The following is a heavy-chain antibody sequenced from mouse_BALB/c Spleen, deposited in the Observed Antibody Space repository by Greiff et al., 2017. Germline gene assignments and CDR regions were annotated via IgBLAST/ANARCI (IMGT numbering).Heavy chain of an antibody. CDR1: GYTFTSYW. V-gene: IGHV1S81*02. Sequence: QVQLQQPGAELVKPGASVKLSCKASGYTFTSYWMHWVKQRPGQGLEWIGEINPSNGRTNYNEKFKSKATLTVDKSSSTAYMQLSSLTSEDSAVYYCARGGTRGYAMDYWGQGTSGTVSS. J-gene: IGHJ4*01. CDR2: INPSNGRT. D-gene: IGHD2-14*01. CDR3: ARGGTRGYAMDY.